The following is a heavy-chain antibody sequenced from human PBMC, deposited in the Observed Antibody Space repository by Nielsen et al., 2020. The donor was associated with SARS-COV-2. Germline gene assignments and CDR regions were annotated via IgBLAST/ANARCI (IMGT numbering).Heavy chain of an antibody. CDR2: ISYDGSNK. Sequence: GESLKISCAASGFTFSNAWMSWVRQAPGKGLEWVAVISYDGSNKYYADSVKGRFTISRDNSKNTLYLQMNSLRAEDTAVYYCAKVIKSPYEVDYWGQGTLVTVSS. V-gene: IGHV3-30*18. CDR1: GFTFSNAW. J-gene: IGHJ4*02. D-gene: IGHD5-12*01. CDR3: AKVIKSPYEVDY.